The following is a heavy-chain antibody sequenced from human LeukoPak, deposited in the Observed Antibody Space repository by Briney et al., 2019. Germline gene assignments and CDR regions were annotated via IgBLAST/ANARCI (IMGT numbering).Heavy chain of an antibody. D-gene: IGHD2-15*01. V-gene: IGHV3-33*01. Sequence: GGSLRLSCAASRFTFSSYGMHWVRQAPGKGLEWVAVIWHDGSNKNYADPVKGRFTISRDNSKNTLYLQMNRLRAEDTAVYYCARGCSGGSCYYVTTYAFDIWGQGTMVTVSS. CDR3: ARGCSGGSCYYVTTYAFDI. J-gene: IGHJ3*02. CDR2: IWHDGSNK. CDR1: RFTFSSYG.